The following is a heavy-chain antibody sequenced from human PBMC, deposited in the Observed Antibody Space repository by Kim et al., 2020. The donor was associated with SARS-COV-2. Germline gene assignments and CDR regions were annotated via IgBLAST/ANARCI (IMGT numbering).Heavy chain of an antibody. Sequence: GGSLRLSCAASGFTFSSHAMSWVRQAPGKGLEWVSRISGSGDSTYYADSVTGRFTISRDNSKNTLSLQMNSLSADDTAVYYCIEVGAAGYWGQGTLVTVSS. V-gene: IGHV3-23*01. CDR3: IEVGAAGY. D-gene: IGHD1-26*01. J-gene: IGHJ4*02. CDR2: ISGSGDST. CDR1: GFTFSSHA.